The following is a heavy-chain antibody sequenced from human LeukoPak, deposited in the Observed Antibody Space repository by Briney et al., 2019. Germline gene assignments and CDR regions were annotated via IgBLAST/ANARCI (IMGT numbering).Heavy chain of an antibody. Sequence: KPSETLSLTCTVSGYSISSGYYWGWIRQPPGKGLEWIGSIYHSGSTYYNPSLKSRVTISVDTSKNRFSLKLSSVTAADTAVYYCARDPSPYWGQGTLVTVSS. J-gene: IGHJ4*02. V-gene: IGHV4-38-2*02. CDR1: GYSISSGYY. CDR2: IYHSGST. CDR3: ARDPSPY.